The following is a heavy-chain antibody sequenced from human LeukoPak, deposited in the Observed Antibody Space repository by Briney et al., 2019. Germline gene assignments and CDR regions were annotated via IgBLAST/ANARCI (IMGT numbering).Heavy chain of an antibody. D-gene: IGHD3-10*01. CDR1: GGTFSSYA. CDR2: IIPILGIA. Sequence: GASVKVSCKASGGTFSSYAISWVRQAPGQGLEWMGRIIPILGIANYAQKFQGRVTITADKSTSTAYMELSSLRSEDTAVYYCARGLWGLRSSNWFDPWGQGTLVTVSS. J-gene: IGHJ5*02. V-gene: IGHV1-69*04. CDR3: ARGLWGLRSSNWFDP.